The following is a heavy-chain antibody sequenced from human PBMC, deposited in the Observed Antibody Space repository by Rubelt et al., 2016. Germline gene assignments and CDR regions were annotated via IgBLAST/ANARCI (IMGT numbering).Heavy chain of an antibody. CDR2: INQSGST. J-gene: IGHJ4*02. V-gene: IGHV4-34*01. D-gene: IGHD3-10*01. CDR3: AKYYGSESYSIDY. Sequence: QVQLQQWGAGLLKPSETLSLTCAVYGGSFSGYYWTWIRQPPGKGLEWIGEINQSGSTNYNPSLKSRVTVSVDTSKKQFSRKLSAVTAADTAVYYCAKYYGSESYSIDYWGQGTLVTVSS. CDR1: GGSFSGYY.